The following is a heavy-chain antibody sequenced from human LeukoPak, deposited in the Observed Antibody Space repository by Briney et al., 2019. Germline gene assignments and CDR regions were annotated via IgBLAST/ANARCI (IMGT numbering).Heavy chain of an antibody. Sequence: GGSLRLSCAASGFTFSSYSMNWVRQAPGKGLEWVSSISSSSSYIYYADPVKGRFTISRDNAKNSLYLQMNSLRAEDTAVYYCARVMATKQSHSLYGYWGQGTLVTVSS. D-gene: IGHD5-24*01. CDR3: ARVMATKQSHSLYGY. J-gene: IGHJ4*02. V-gene: IGHV3-21*01. CDR1: GFTFSSYS. CDR2: ISSSSSYI.